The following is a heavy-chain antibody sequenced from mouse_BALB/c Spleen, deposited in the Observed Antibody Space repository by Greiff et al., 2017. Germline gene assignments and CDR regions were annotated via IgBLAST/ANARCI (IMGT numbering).Heavy chain of an antibody. V-gene: IGHV14-1*02. J-gene: IGHJ3*01. CDR2: IDPENGNT. D-gene: IGHD2-1*01. CDR1: GFNIKDYY. Sequence: VQLQQSGAELVRSGASVKLSCTASGFNIKDYYMHWVKQRPEQGLEWIGWIDPENGNTIYDPKFQGKASITAVTSSNTAYLQLSSLTSEDTAVYYCARGGYGNPLAYWGQGTLVTVSA. CDR3: ARGGYGNPLAY.